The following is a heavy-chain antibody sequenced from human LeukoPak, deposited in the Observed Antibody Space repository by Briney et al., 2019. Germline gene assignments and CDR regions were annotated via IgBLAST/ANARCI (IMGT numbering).Heavy chain of an antibody. V-gene: IGHV3-7*04. D-gene: IGHD6-19*01. CDR3: ARDFRNSGWGSDY. CDR2: INQDGSEK. CDR1: GFMFSGYW. Sequence: PGGSLRLSCAASGFMFSGYWMSWVRQAPGKGLEWVANINQDGSEKYYVDSVKGRFTISRDNAKNSLFFEMNNLGVEDTSVYYCARDFRNSGWGSDYWGQGTLVTVSS. J-gene: IGHJ4*02.